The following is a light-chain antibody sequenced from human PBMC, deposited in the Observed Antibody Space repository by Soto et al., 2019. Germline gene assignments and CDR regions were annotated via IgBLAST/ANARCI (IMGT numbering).Light chain of an antibody. CDR2: GAS. CDR1: QSVSSSY. CDR3: QQYDSWPPPWT. V-gene: IGKV3-20*01. J-gene: IGKJ1*01. Sequence: IVLTQSPGTLSLSPWERATLSCRASQSVSSSYLAWYQQKPGQAPRLLLYGASSRATGIPARFSGSGSETDFTFTISSLQSEDFAVYFCQQYDSWPPPWTFGQGTKV.